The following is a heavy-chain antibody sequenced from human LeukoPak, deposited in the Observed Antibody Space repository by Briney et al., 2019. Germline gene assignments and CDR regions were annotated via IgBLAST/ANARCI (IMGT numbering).Heavy chain of an antibody. V-gene: IGHV4-59*01. Sequence: SETLSLTCTVSGGSISSYYWSWIRQPPGKGLEWIGYIYYSGSTNYNPSLKSRVTISVDTSKNQFSLKLSSVTAADTAVYYCARSVFWSGYKIPRGDYYYYMDVWGKGTTVTVSS. CDR3: ARSVFWSGYKIPRGDYYYYMDV. CDR1: GGSISSYY. D-gene: IGHD3-3*01. CDR2: IYYSGST. J-gene: IGHJ6*03.